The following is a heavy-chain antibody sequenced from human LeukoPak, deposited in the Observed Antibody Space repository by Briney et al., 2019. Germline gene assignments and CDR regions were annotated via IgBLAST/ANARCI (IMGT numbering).Heavy chain of an antibody. Sequence: PGGSLRLSCAASGFTFNTFWMTWVRQAPGKGLEWVANINHNGTEKYYMDSVGGRFTISRDNDKNSLSLEMKSLRLDDTAVYYCARDGGDLWPLDEWGRGALVTVSS. CDR2: INHNGTEK. V-gene: IGHV3-7*01. CDR1: GFTFNTFW. D-gene: IGHD3-16*01. CDR3: ARDGGDLWPLDE. J-gene: IGHJ4*02.